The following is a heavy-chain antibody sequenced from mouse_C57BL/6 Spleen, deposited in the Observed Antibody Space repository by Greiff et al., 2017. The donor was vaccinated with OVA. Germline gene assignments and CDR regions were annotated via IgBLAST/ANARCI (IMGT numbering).Heavy chain of an antibody. CDR1: GFTFSSYA. V-gene: IGHV5-4*01. CDR2: VSDGGSYT. J-gene: IGHJ2*01. D-gene: IGHD2-12*01. CDR3: AREGNIVTRGTFDY. Sequence: EVMLVESGGGLVKPGGSLKLSCAASGFTFSSYAMSWVRQTPEKRLEWVATVSDGGSYTYYPDNVKGRCTISRDNAKNNLYLQMSHLKSEDTAMYCCAREGNIVTRGTFDYWGQGTTLTVSS.